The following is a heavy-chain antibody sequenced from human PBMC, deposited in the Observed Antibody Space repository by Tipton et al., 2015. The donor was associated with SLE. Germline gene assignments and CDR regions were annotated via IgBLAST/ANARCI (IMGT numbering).Heavy chain of an antibody. CDR3: AIEMSAYDFWRGGDRYYYMDV. CDR1: GGSFSGYY. D-gene: IGHD3-3*01. Sequence: TLSLTCAVYGGSFSGYYWSWIRQPPGKGLEWIGEINHSGSTNYNPSLKSRITISVDTSKNQFSLTLSSVTAADTAVYYCAIEMSAYDFWRGGDRYYYMDVWGKGTTVTVSS. J-gene: IGHJ6*03. CDR2: INHSGST. V-gene: IGHV4-34*01.